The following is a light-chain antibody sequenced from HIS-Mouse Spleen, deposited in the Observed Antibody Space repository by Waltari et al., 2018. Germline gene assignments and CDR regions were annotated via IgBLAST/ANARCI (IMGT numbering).Light chain of an antibody. V-gene: IGKV1-39*01. Sequence: DIQMTQSPSSLSASAGDRVIITCRASQSISSYLNWYQQKPGKAPKLLIYAASSLQSGVPSRFSGSGSGTDFTLTISSLQPEDFATYYCQQSYSTPGTFGQGTKVEIK. CDR3: QQSYSTPGT. J-gene: IGKJ1*01. CDR1: QSISSY. CDR2: AAS.